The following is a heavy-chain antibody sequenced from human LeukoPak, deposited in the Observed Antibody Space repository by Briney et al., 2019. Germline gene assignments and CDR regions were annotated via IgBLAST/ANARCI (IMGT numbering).Heavy chain of an antibody. D-gene: IGHD1-7*01. V-gene: IGHV5-51*01. CDR3: ARLVGDRYNWNYLALLDY. J-gene: IGHJ4*02. CDR1: GYSFTSYW. CDR2: IYPGDSDT. Sequence: GESLQISCKGSGYSFTSYWIGWVRQMPGKGLEWMGIIYPGDSDTRYSPSFQGQVTISADKSISTAYLQWSSLKASDTAMYYCARLVGDRYNWNYLALLDYWGQGTLVTVSS.